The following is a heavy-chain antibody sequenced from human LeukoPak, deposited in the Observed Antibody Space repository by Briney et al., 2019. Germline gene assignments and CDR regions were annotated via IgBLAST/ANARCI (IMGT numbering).Heavy chain of an antibody. J-gene: IGHJ4*02. CDR1: GFTFSSYG. D-gene: IGHD3-22*01. Sequence: QTGGSLRLSCAASGFTFSSYGMHWVRQAPGKGLEWVAVISYDGSNKYYADSVKGRFTISRDNSKNTLYLQMNSLRAEDTAVYYCAKTPDSSGYDYYFDYWGQGTLVTVSS. CDR2: ISYDGSNK. CDR3: AKTPDSSGYDYYFDY. V-gene: IGHV3-30*18.